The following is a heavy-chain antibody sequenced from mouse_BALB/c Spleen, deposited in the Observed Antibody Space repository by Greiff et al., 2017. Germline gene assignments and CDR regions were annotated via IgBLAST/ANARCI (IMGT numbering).Heavy chain of an antibody. Sequence: VQLQQPGAELVKPGASVKLSCKASGYTFTSYYMYWVKQRPGQGLEWIGGINPSNGGTNFNEKFKSKATLTVDKSSSTAYMQLSSLTSEDSAVYYGTRRDGYDVAWFAYWGQGTLVTVSA. CDR3: TRRDGYDVAWFAY. J-gene: IGHJ3*01. CDR2: INPSNGGT. CDR1: GYTFTSYY. D-gene: IGHD2-2*01. V-gene: IGHV1S81*02.